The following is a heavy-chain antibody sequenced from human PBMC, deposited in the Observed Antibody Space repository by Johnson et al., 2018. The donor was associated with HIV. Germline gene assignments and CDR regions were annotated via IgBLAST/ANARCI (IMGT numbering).Heavy chain of an antibody. CDR2: IWYDGTNK. CDR1: GFTFSSYG. Sequence: HVQLVESGGDLVKPGGSLRLSCAASGFTFSSYGMHWVRQAPGKGLEWVAVIWYDGTNKYYADSVKGRFTISRDNAKRSLFLQMNSLRAEDTAVYYCARDGPSAAVWGQGTMVTVSS. CDR3: ARDGPSAAV. J-gene: IGHJ3*01. D-gene: IGHD6-25*01. V-gene: IGHV3-33*08.